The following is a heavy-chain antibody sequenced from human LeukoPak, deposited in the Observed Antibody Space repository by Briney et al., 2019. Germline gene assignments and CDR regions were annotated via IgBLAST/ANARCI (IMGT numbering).Heavy chain of an antibody. D-gene: IGHD3-10*01. CDR2: ISSSSTTI. CDR1: GFTFNSYS. Sequence: GGSLRLSCAASGFTFNSYSMNWVRQAPGKGLEWVSHISSSSTTIYYADSVKGRFTISRDNAKNSLYLQMNSLRAEDTAVYHCVRVGGRSSIGGDCWGQGTLVTVSS. CDR3: VRVGGRSSIGGDC. V-gene: IGHV3-48*01. J-gene: IGHJ4*02.